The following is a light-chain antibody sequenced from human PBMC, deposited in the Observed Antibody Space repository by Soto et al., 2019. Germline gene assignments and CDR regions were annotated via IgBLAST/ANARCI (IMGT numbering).Light chain of an antibody. J-gene: IGKJ1*01. V-gene: IGKV3-20*01. Sequence: EIVMTQSPATLSVSPGERATLSCRPRQSVSSNLAWYQPKPGQAPRHLIYGASPRATGIPARFSGSGSGKDFPLTISGLEPEDFAVYYCQRYGSSGTFGQGTKGDIK. CDR3: QRYGSSGT. CDR2: GAS. CDR1: QSVSSN.